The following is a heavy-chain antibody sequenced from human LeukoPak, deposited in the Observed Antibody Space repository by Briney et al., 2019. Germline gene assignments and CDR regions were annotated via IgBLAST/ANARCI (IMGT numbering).Heavy chain of an antibody. V-gene: IGHV3-9*01. D-gene: IGHD3-22*01. Sequence: PGGSLRLSCAASGCTFDDYVMHWLRPAAARGLEWVSGISWNSGSIGYADSVKGRFTISRDNAKNSLYLQTNSLRAEDTAVYYCARDPTPHYYDSSGYPTWGQGTLVTVSS. CDR1: GCTFDDYV. J-gene: IGHJ4*02. CDR2: ISWNSGSI. CDR3: ARDPTPHYYDSSGYPT.